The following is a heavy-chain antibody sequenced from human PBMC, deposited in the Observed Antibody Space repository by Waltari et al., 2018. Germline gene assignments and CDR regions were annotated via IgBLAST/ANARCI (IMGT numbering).Heavy chain of an antibody. V-gene: IGHV3-21*01. CDR3: AREGDIVVVVAATKAFDI. J-gene: IGHJ3*02. CDR1: GFTFSSYS. CDR2: ISSSSSYI. Sequence: EVQLVESGGGLVKPGGSLRLSCAASGFTFSSYSMNWVRQAPGKGLEWVSSISSSSSYIYYADSVKGRFTISRDNAKNSLYLQMNSLRAEDTAVYYCAREGDIVVVVAATKAFDIWGQGTMVTVSS. D-gene: IGHD2-15*01.